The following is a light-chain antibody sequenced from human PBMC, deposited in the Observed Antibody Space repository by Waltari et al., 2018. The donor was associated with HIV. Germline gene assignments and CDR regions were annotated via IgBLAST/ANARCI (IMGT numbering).Light chain of an antibody. CDR3: KTRDRSGNLYV. V-gene: IGLV3-19*01. Sequence: SSELTQDPAVSVALGQTVKITCQGDNLRTYYASWYQQKPGQAPVLVSYGKNRRPSEIPDRFSSSASRNKACLTITGAQAEDEADYYCKTRDRSGNLYVFGTGTTVTVL. CDR1: NLRTYY. CDR2: GKN. J-gene: IGLJ1*01.